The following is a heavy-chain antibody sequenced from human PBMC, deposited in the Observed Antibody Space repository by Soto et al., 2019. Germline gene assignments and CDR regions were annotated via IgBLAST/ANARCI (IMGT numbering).Heavy chain of an antibody. D-gene: IGHD3-10*01. Sequence: EVQLVESGGGLVQPGRSLTLSCAASGFAFENYAMHWVRQVPGRGLEWVSGISWNAASIGYADSVQGRFTISRDNAKKSLYLQVNSLRNEDTALYFCAKDLNDGLPLNFYYGLDAWGQGTTVNVS. V-gene: IGHV3-9*01. CDR3: AKDLNDGLPLNFYYGLDA. J-gene: IGHJ6*02. CDR1: GFAFENYA. CDR2: ISWNAASI.